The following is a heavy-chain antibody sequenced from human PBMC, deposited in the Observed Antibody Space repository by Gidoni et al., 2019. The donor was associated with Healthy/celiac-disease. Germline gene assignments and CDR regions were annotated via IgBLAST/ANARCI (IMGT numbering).Heavy chain of an antibody. CDR3: ASRWVAAATDY. CDR2: ISYDGSNK. CDR1: GLTFRSYA. Sequence: QVQLVESGGGVVQPGRSLRLSCTASGLTFRSYAMHWVRQAPGKGLEWVAVISYDGSNKYHADSVKGRFTISRDNSKNTLYLQMNSRRAEDTAVYYCASRWVAAATDYWGQGTLVTVSS. D-gene: IGHD6-13*01. J-gene: IGHJ4*02. V-gene: IGHV3-30-3*01.